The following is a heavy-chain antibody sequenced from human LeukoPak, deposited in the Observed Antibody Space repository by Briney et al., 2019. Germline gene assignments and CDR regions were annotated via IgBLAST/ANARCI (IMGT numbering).Heavy chain of an antibody. CDR3: VEGSHFDY. CDR2: IKQDGSEE. Sequence: GESLRLSCAASGFTFSSSWMSWVRQAPGKGLEWVANIKQDGSEEYYVDSVKGRFTISRDNARNSLYLQMNSLRAEGTAVYYCVEGSHFDYWGQGTLVTVSS. CDR1: GFTFSSSW. V-gene: IGHV3-7*01. J-gene: IGHJ4*02.